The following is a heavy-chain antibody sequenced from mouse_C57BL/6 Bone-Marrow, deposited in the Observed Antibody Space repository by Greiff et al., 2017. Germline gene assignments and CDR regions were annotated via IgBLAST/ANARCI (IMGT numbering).Heavy chain of an antibody. CDR2: ISDGGSYT. CDR1: GFTFSSYA. J-gene: IGHJ4*01. D-gene: IGHD4-1*01. Sequence: EVNLVESGGGLVKPGGSLKLSCAASGFTFSSYAMSWVRQTPEKRLEWVATISDGGSYTYYPDNVKGRFTISRDNAKNNLYLQMSHLKSEDTAMYYCARDVGLAGGYYAMDYWGQGTSVTVAS. V-gene: IGHV5-4*01. CDR3: ARDVGLAGGYYAMDY.